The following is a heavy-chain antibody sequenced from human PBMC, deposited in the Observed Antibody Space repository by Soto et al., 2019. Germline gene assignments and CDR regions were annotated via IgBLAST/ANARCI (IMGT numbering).Heavy chain of an antibody. J-gene: IGHJ6*03. V-gene: IGHV3-48*01. Sequence: GGSPRLSCAASGFTFSSYSMNWVRQAPGKGLEWVSYISSSSSSIYYGDSVKGRFTISRDNAKNSLYLQMNSLRAEDTAVYYCARDYSNYDRYYYYMDVWGKGTTVTVSS. CDR1: GFTFSSYS. CDR2: ISSSSSSI. CDR3: ARDYSNYDRYYYYMDV. D-gene: IGHD4-4*01.